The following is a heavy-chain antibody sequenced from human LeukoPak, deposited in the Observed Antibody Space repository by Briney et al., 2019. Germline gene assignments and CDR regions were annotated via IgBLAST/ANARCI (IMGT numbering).Heavy chain of an antibody. CDR1: GGSFSGYY. CDR3: ARGVDIVATIYYCYYGMDV. J-gene: IGHJ6*02. CDR2: INHSGST. Sequence: PSETLSLTCAVYGGSFSGYYWSWIRQPPGKGLEWIGEINHSGSTNYNPSLKSRVTISVDTSKNQFSLKLSSVTAADTAVYYCARGVDIVATIYYCYYGMDVWGQGTTVTVSS. V-gene: IGHV4-34*01. D-gene: IGHD5-12*01.